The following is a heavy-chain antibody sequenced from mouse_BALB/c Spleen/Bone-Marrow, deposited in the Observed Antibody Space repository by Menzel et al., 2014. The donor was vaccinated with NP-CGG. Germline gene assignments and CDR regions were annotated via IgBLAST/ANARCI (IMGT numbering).Heavy chain of an antibody. J-gene: IGHJ3*01. Sequence: EVQLQQSGADLVKPGASVKLSCTASGFNIKDTYMHWVKQRPEQGLEWIGRIDPANGNTKYDPKFQGKATITADTSSNAAYLQLSSLTSEDTAVYYCARGDYYGGSFFAYWDQGTLVTVPA. V-gene: IGHV14-3*02. CDR3: ARGDYYGGSFFAY. CDR1: GFNIKDTY. CDR2: IDPANGNT. D-gene: IGHD1-1*01.